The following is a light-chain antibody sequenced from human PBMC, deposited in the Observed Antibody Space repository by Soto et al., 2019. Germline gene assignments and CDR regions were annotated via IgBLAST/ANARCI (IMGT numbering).Light chain of an antibody. CDR1: SSDVGGYNY. CDR3: SSYTSSSTYV. J-gene: IGLJ1*01. V-gene: IGLV2-14*01. CDR2: EVS. Sequence: QSVLTQPASVSGSPGQSSTISCTGTSSDVGGYNYVSWYQQHPGKAPKLMIYEVSNRPSGDSNRFSGSKSGNTASLTISGLQAEDEADYYCSSYTSSSTYVFGTGTKVTLL.